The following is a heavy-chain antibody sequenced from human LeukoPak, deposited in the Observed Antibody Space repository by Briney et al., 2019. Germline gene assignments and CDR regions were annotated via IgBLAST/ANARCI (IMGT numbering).Heavy chain of an antibody. J-gene: IGHJ4*02. V-gene: IGHV4-4*02. CDR1: GGSISSSNW. D-gene: IGHD2-21*02. Sequence: SETLSLTCAVSGGSISSSNWWSWVRQPPGKGLEWIGEVYRSGSTNYNPSLKRRVSMSVDESKNQFSLNLTSVTAADTAVYYCARGGRLTKNDYWGQGSLVIVSS. CDR3: ARGGRLTKNDY. CDR2: VYRSGST.